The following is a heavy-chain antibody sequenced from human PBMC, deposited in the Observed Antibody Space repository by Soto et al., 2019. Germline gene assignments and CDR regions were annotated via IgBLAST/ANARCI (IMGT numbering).Heavy chain of an antibody. Sequence: ESGGGVVQPGRSLRLSCAASGFTFSSYGMHWVRQAPGKGLEWVAVIWYDGSNKYYADSVKGRFTISRDNSKNTLYLQMNSLRAEDTAVYYCARGYCSGGSCSKAPYYFDYWGQGTLVTVSS. CDR1: GFTFSSYG. D-gene: IGHD2-15*01. CDR3: ARGYCSGGSCSKAPYYFDY. J-gene: IGHJ4*02. CDR2: IWYDGSNK. V-gene: IGHV3-33*01.